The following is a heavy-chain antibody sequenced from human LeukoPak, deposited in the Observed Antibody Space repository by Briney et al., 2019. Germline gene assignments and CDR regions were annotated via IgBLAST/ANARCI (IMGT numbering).Heavy chain of an antibody. D-gene: IGHD2-2*01. V-gene: IGHV1-18*01. CDR1: GYTFTSYG. CDR2: ISAYNGNT. CDR3: ARARYCSSTSCSYYFDY. J-gene: IGHJ4*02. Sequence: ASVKDSCKASGYTFTSYGISWVRQAPGQGLEWMGWISAYNGNTNYAQKLQGRVTMTTDTSTSTAYMELRSLTSDDTAVYCCARARYCSSTSCSYYFDYWGQGTLVTVSS.